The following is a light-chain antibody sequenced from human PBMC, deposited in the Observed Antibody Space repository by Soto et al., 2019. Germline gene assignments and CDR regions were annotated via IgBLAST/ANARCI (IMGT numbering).Light chain of an antibody. V-gene: IGKV1-6*01. CDR1: QGIRND. J-gene: IGKJ1*01. CDR3: LQDYNLWT. Sequence: AIQMTRSPSSLSASVGDRVTITCRASQGIRNDVGWYQQKPGKAPKLLIYGASTLQSGVPSRFSGSGSGTDFTLTISSLQPEDFATYYCLQDYNLWTFGQGTKVEIK. CDR2: GAS.